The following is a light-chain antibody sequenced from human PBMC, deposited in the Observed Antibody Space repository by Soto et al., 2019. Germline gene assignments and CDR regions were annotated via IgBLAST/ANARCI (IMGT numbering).Light chain of an antibody. V-gene: IGKV3-15*01. CDR1: QSISSN. Sequence: EIVMTQSPATLSVSQGERATLSCRASQSISSNLAWYQQKPGQAPRLLIYGASTRATGIPATFSGSGSGTEFTLTISSLQSEEFAVYYCQQYNNWPFTFSPGTKVDIK. CDR3: QQYNNWPFT. J-gene: IGKJ3*01. CDR2: GAS.